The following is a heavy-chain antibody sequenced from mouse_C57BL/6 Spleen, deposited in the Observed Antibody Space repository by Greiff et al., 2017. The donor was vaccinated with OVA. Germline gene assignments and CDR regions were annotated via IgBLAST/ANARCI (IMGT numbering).Heavy chain of an antibody. CDR2: ISDGGSYT. J-gene: IGHJ2*01. V-gene: IGHV5-4*03. CDR1: GFTFSSYA. D-gene: IGHD3-2*02. CDR3: ASLDSSGRDY. Sequence: EVKLMESGGGLVKPGGSLKLSCAASGFTFSSYAMSWVRQTPEKRLEWVATISDGGSYTYYPDNVKGRFTISRDNAKNNLYLQMSHLKSEDTAMYYCASLDSSGRDYWGQGTTLTVSS.